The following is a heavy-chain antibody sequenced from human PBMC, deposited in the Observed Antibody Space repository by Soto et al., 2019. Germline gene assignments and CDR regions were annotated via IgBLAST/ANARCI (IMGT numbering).Heavy chain of an antibody. V-gene: IGHV4-39*01. CDR3: ARAIYCGGDCYSPYDAFDI. D-gene: IGHD2-21*01. Sequence: SETLSLTCTVSGGSISSSSYYWGWIRQPPGKGLEWIGSIYYSGSTYYNPSLKSRVTISVDTSKNQFSLKLSSVTAADTAVYYCARAIYCGGDCYSPYDAFDIWGQGTMVTVSS. CDR1: GGSISSSSYY. CDR2: IYYSGST. J-gene: IGHJ3*02.